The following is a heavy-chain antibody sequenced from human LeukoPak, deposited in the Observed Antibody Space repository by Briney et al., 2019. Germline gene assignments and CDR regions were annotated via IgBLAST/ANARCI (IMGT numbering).Heavy chain of an antibody. CDR3: ARGGDGYNRRFDY. CDR2: INPNSGDT. D-gene: IGHD5-24*01. CDR1: GYTLTGYY. Sequence: ASVKVSCKAPGYTLTGYYMHWVRQAPGQGLEWMGCINPNSGDTIYAHNFQARVTMTRDTSISTAYMELSSLRSDDTAVYYCARGGDGYNRRFDYWGQGTLVTVSS. V-gene: IGHV1-2*02. J-gene: IGHJ4*02.